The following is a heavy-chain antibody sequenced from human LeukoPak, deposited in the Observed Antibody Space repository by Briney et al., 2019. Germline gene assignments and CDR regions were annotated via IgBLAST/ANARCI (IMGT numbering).Heavy chain of an antibody. V-gene: IGHV3-23*01. D-gene: IGHD2-8*01. J-gene: IGHJ6*02. CDR2: ISGSGGST. CDR3: AKVSGGYCTKGVCYIRWYYYGMDV. Sequence: PGGSLRLSCAASGFTFSSYAMSWVRQAPGKGLEWVSAISGSGGSTYYADSVKGRFTISRDDSKNTLYLQMNSLRAEDTAVYYCAKVSGGYCTKGVCYIRWYYYGMDVWGQGTTVTVSS. CDR1: GFTFSSYA.